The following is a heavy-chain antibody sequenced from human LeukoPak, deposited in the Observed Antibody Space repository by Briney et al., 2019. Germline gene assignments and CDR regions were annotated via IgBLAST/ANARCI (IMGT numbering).Heavy chain of an antibody. CDR2: FDPEDGET. Sequence: ASVKVSCKVSGYTLTELSMHWVRPAPGKGLEWMGGFDPEDGETIYAQKFQGRVTMTEDTSTDTAYMELSSLRSEDTAVYYCATSDGYDYVWGSYRYSFDYWGQGTLVTVSS. D-gene: IGHD3-16*02. J-gene: IGHJ4*02. CDR3: ATSDGYDYVWGSYRYSFDY. CDR1: GYTLTELS. V-gene: IGHV1-24*01.